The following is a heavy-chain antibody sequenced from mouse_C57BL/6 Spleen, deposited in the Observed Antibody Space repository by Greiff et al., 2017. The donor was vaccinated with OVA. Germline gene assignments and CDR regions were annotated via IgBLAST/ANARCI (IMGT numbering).Heavy chain of an antibody. Sequence: EVQLVESGPGLVKPSQSLSLTCSVTGYSITSGYYWNWIRQFPGNKLEWMGYISYDGSNNYNPSLKNRISITRDTSKNQFFLKLNSVTTEDTATYYCAREAGPYGSSYGFDYWGQGTTLTVSS. CDR1: GYSITSGYY. J-gene: IGHJ2*01. D-gene: IGHD1-1*01. CDR3: AREAGPYGSSYGFDY. V-gene: IGHV3-6*01. CDR2: ISYDGSN.